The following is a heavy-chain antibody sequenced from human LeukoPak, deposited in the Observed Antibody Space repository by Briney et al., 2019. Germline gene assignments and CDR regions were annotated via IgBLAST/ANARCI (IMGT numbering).Heavy chain of an antibody. Sequence: PGGSLRLSCAASGFTFSSYDMHWVRQAPGRGLEWVSAIGTVGDTYYPGSMKGRFTISRENAKNSLYLQMNSLRAGDTAVYYCEKKGKPAVADPGFDPWGRGPLAAVPS. CDR1: GFTFSSYD. CDR2: IGTVGDT. CDR3: EKKGKPAVADPGFDP. V-gene: IGHV3-13*01. J-gene: IGHJ5*02. D-gene: IGHD6-19*01.